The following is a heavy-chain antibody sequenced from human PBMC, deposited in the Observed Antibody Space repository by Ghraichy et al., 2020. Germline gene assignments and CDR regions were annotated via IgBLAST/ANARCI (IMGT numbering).Heavy chain of an antibody. Sequence: SETLPLTCTVSGGSITSTSYYWGWIRQPPGKGLEWIGSIYYTGNTYYSPSLKSRVSISVDTSKNQFSLKLSSVTAADTAVYYCATIENPPFDFWGQGTLVTVSS. V-gene: IGHV4-39*01. J-gene: IGHJ4*02. D-gene: IGHD1-14*01. CDR2: IYYTGNT. CDR3: ATIENPPFDF. CDR1: GGSITSTSYY.